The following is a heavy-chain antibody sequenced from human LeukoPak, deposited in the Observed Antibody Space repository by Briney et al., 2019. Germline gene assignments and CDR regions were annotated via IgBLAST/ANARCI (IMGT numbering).Heavy chain of an antibody. J-gene: IGHJ4*02. Sequence: PGGSLRLSCAASGFTLSDYYMSWIRQAPGKGLEWVSYISSSSSYTNYADSVKGRFTISRDNAKNSLYLQMNSLRAEDTAVYFCGRDKSGYFDYWGQGTLVTVSS. V-gene: IGHV3-11*06. CDR3: GRDKSGYFDY. CDR2: ISSSSSYT. CDR1: GFTLSDYY.